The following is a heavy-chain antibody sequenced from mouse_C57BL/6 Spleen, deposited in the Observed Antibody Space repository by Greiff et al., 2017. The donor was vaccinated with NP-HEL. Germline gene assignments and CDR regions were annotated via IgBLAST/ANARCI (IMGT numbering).Heavy chain of an antibody. CDR1: GFTFSSYG. J-gene: IGHJ3*01. Sequence: EVKVVESGGDLVKPGGSLKLSCAASGFTFSSYGMSWVRQTPDKRLEWVATISSGGSYTYYPDSVKGRFTISRDNAKNTLYLQMSSLKSEDTAMYYCARQAYYSNPWFAYWGQGTLVTVSA. CDR2: ISSGGSYT. D-gene: IGHD2-5*01. V-gene: IGHV5-6*01. CDR3: ARQAYYSNPWFAY.